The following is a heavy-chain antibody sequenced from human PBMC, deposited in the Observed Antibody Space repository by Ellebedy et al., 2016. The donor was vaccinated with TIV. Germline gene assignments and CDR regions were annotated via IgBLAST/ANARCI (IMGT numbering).Heavy chain of an antibody. D-gene: IGHD1-26*01. CDR3: VRDLHWSYFD. Sequence: GESLKISCAASGFTFSASWMTWVRQAPGQGLEWVANINQDGRTTNYVDSVKGRFTISRDNAKNSLYLQMNSLRAEDTAVYYCVRDLHWSYFDWGQGTLVTVSS. CDR1: GFTFSASW. CDR2: INQDGRTT. J-gene: IGHJ4*02. V-gene: IGHV3-7*03.